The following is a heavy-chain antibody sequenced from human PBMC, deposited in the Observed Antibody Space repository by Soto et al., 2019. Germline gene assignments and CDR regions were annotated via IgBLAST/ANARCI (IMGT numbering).Heavy chain of an antibody. D-gene: IGHD3-10*01. J-gene: IGHJ6*02. Sequence: QVQLVQSGVEVKKPGSLVRVSCKASGDTFKNSVISWVRQAPGQGLEWMGGTIPLFGTTDYAQKFQGRLTITTDESTTTVYMEVSRLTSEDTAVYYCVAELDFGKLSVVWGQGTTVIVSS. CDR3: VAELDFGKLSVV. V-gene: IGHV1-69*01. CDR1: GDTFKNSV. CDR2: TIPLFGTT.